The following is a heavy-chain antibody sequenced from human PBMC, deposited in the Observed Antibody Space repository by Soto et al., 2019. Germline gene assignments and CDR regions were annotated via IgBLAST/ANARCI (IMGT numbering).Heavy chain of an antibody. Sequence: PGGSLRLSCAASGFTFSSYAMSWVRQAPGKGLEWVSAISGSGGSTYYADSVKGRFTISRDNSKNTLYLQMNSLRAEDTAVYYCAKDRWNYDYYYYGMDVWGQGTTVTAP. V-gene: IGHV3-23*01. CDR2: ISGSGGST. CDR1: GFTFSSYA. J-gene: IGHJ6*02. CDR3: AKDRWNYDYYYYGMDV. D-gene: IGHD1-7*01.